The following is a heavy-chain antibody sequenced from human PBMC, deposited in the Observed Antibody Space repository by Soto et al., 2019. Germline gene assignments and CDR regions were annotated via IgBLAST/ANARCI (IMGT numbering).Heavy chain of an antibody. D-gene: IGHD6-6*01. CDR3: ATRSTIADRNYYYYYMDV. J-gene: IGHJ6*03. CDR2: IYPGDSDT. V-gene: IGHV5-51*01. Sequence: PGESLKISCKGSGYSFSTYWIGWVRQMPGKGLEWMGIIYPGDSDTTYSPSFQGQVTIPADKSISTAYLQWSSLKASDTAMYYCATRSTIADRNYYYYYMDVWGKGTTVTVSS. CDR1: GYSFSTYW.